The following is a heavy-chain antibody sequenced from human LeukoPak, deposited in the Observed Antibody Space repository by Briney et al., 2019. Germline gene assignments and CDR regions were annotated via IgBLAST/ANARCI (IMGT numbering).Heavy chain of an antibody. Sequence: SETLSLTCTVSGGSISSYYWSWVRQPPGKGLEWIGYIHYSGSTNYNPSLKSRVTISVDTSKNQFSLKLSSVTAADTAVYYCARLSGYSTGWYPNNPYYFDYWGQGTLVTVSS. D-gene: IGHD6-19*01. V-gene: IGHV4-59*01. CDR2: IHYSGST. J-gene: IGHJ4*02. CDR3: ARLSGYSTGWYPNNPYYFDY. CDR1: GGSISSYY.